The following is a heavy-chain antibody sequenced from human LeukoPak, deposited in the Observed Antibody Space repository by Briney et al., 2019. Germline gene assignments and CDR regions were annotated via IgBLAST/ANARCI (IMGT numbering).Heavy chain of an antibody. CDR3: ARDRFEGNWFDP. V-gene: IGHV4-59*12. Sequence: PSETPSLTCTVSGGSISSYYWSWIRQPPGRGLEWIGYIYYSGSTYYNPSLESRVTISVDTSKNQFSLKVSSVTAADTAVYYCARDRFEGNWFDPWGQGTLVTVSS. J-gene: IGHJ5*02. CDR1: GGSISSYY. CDR2: IYYSGST.